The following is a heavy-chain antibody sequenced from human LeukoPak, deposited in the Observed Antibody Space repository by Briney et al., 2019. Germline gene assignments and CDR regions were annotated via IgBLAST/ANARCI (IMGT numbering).Heavy chain of an antibody. J-gene: IGHJ4*02. CDR3: AKAVAANYFDY. V-gene: IGHV3-9*03. CDR2: ISWNSGSI. Sequence: GRSLRLSCAASGFTFDDYAMHWVRQAPGKGLEWVSGISWNSGSIGYADSVKGRFTISRDNAKNSLYLQMNSLRVEDMALYYCAKAVAANYFDYWGQGTLVTVSS. CDR1: GFTFDDYA. D-gene: IGHD5-12*01.